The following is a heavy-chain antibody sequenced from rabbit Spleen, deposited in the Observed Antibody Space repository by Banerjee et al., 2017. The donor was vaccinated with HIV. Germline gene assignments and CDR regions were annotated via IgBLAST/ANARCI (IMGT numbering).Heavy chain of an antibody. V-gene: IGHV1S40*01. Sequence: QSLEESGGDLVKPGASLTLTCTASGFSFSSSYYMCWVRQAPGKGLEWIGYIDPIFGTTYYANWVNGRFTISSHNAQNTLYLQLKSLTAADTATYFCARVGGVGVYGYATLWGPGTLVTVS. CDR1: GFSFSSSYY. CDR3: ARVGGVGVYGYATL. CDR2: IDPIFGTT. J-gene: IGHJ4*01. D-gene: IGHD6-1*01.